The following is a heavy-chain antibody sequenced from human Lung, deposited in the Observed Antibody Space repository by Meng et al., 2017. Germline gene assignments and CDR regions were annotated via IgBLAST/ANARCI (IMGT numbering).Heavy chain of an antibody. J-gene: IGHJ4*02. V-gene: IGHV1-18*01. CDR3: ATRGNPYLNC. CDR2: INTYNGKT. Sequence: LVRAGAEGKKAGALLKVSCEASGYTLSSDGFSWVRQAPGQGLEWLGWINTYNGKTDYAQKFQGRITMTTDTFTSTAYMELRNLRSDDTAVYYCATRGNPYLNCWGQGTLVTVSS. CDR1: GYTLSSDG.